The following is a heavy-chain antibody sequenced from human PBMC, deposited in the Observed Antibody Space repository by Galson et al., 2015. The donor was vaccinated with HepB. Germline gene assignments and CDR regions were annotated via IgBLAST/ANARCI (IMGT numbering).Heavy chain of an antibody. CDR1: GFTFSSYA. CDR2: ISYDGSNK. CDR3: ARDLKEYSSGWGGYYYYYGMDV. V-gene: IGHV3-30-3*01. Sequence: SLRLSCAASGFTFSSYAMHWVRQAPGKGLEWVAVISYDGSNKYYADSVKGRFTISRDNSKNTLYLQMNSLRAKDTAVYYCARDLKEYSSGWGGYYYYYGMDVWGQGTTVTVSS. D-gene: IGHD6-19*01. J-gene: IGHJ6*02.